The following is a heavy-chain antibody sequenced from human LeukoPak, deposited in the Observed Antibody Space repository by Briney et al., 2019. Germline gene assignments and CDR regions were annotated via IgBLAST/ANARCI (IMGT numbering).Heavy chain of an antibody. J-gene: IGHJ3*02. Sequence: SVKVSCKASGFTFTSSAMQWVRQARGQRLEWIGWIVVGSGNTNYAQNFQERVTITRDMSTSTAYMELRSLRSEDTAVYYCAANTPRVVREDAFDIWGQGTMVTVSS. D-gene: IGHD2-21*01. V-gene: IGHV1-58*02. CDR3: AANTPRVVREDAFDI. CDR2: IVVGSGNT. CDR1: GFTFTSSA.